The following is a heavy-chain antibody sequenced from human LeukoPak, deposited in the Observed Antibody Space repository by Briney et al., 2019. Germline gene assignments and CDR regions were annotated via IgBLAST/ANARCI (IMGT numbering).Heavy chain of an antibody. Sequence: GASVKVSCKASGGTFSSYAISWVRQAPGQGLEWMGGIIPIFGTANYAQKSQGRVTITADKSTSTAYMELSSLRSEDTAVYYCASTYRGDYYGSGSYYKYWGQGTLVTVSS. CDR1: GGTFSSYA. V-gene: IGHV1-69*06. CDR3: ASTYRGDYYGSGSYYKY. D-gene: IGHD3-10*01. CDR2: IIPIFGTA. J-gene: IGHJ4*02.